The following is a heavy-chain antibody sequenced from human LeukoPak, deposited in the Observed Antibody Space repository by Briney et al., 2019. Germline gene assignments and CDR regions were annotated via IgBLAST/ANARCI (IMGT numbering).Heavy chain of an antibody. CDR1: GGSISSSSYY. CDR2: VYYRGST. D-gene: IGHD6-13*01. CDR3: ARDMTRAVPIPGTYYYAYAMDV. J-gene: IGHJ6*02. V-gene: IGHV4-61*05. Sequence: SETLSLTCTVSGGSISSSSYYWGWIRQPPGKGLEWVGYVYYRGSTNYNPSLKSRVTISVDTSKNQFSLELSSVTAADTAVYYCARDMTRAVPIPGTYYYAYAMDVWGQGTTVTVSS.